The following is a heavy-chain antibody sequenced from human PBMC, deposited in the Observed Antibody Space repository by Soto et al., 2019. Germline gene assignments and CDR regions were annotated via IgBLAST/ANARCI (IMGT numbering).Heavy chain of an antibody. J-gene: IGHJ4*02. V-gene: IGHV1-18*01. D-gene: IGHD2-15*01. CDR2: ISAYNGNT. CDR3: ARGRLPHTSHFDF. Sequence: ASVKVSCKGSGYTFTSYGISRVRQAPGQGLEWMGWISAYNGNTNYAQKLQGRVTMTTDTSTSTAYMELRSLRSDDTAVYYCARGRLPHTSHFDFWGQGTLVPVPS. CDR1: GYTFTSYG.